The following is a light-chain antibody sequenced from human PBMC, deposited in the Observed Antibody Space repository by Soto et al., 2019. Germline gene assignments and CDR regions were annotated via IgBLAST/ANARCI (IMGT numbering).Light chain of an antibody. V-gene: IGLV2-23*01. CDR1: SSDVGSYNL. Sequence: QSVLTQPASVYGSHGQSIPISCTGTSSDVGSYNLVSWYQQHPGKAPKLMIYEGSKRPSGVSNRFSGSKSGNTASLTISGLQAEDEADYYCCSYAGSSTPYVFGTGTKVTVL. J-gene: IGLJ1*01. CDR3: CSYAGSSTPYV. CDR2: EGS.